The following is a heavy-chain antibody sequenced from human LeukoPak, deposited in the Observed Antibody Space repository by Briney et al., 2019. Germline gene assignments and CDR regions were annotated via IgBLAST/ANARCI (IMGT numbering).Heavy chain of an antibody. V-gene: IGHV4-59*11. J-gene: IGHJ4*02. CDR1: GGPISSHY. CDR2: IYYSVTP. CDR3: ARYNGALDY. Sequence: SETLSLTCTASGGPISSHYWSWIRQPPGKGLEYIGYIYYSVTPQYNPSLESRVTISLETSKNQLSLRLTSATAADTAVYYCARYNGALDYWGQGTLVTVSS. D-gene: IGHD1-14*01.